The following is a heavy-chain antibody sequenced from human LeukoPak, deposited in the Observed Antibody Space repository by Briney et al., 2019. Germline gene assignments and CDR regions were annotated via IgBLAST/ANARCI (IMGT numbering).Heavy chain of an antibody. CDR3: AKYGYRFFDY. V-gene: IGHV3-23*01. Sequence: GGSLRLSCAASGFAFFRYAISWVRQDPGKGLEWVSAISGRCGSTYYADSVNGRFTISRDNSKNTLYLQMNSLRAEDTAVYYCAKYGYRFFDYWGQGTLVTVSS. J-gene: IGHJ4*02. CDR2: ISGRCGST. D-gene: IGHD5-18*01. CDR1: GFAFFRYA.